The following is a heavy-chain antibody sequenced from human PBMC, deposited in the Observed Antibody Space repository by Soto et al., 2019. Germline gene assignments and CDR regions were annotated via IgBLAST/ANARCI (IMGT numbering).Heavy chain of an antibody. CDR2: ISGSSSYI. CDR1: GFTFSSYS. CDR3: AREGYYGILTAVDAFDI. D-gene: IGHD3-9*01. J-gene: IGHJ3*02. V-gene: IGHV3-21*01. Sequence: GALRLSCAASGFTFSSYSMNWVRRAPGKGLEWVSSISGSSSYIHYADSVKGRFTISRDNAKNSLYLQMNSLRAEDTAVYYCAREGYYGILTAVDAFDIWGQGTMVTVSS.